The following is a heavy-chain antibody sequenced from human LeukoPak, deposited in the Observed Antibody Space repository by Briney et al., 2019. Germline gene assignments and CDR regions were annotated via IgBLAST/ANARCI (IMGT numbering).Heavy chain of an antibody. D-gene: IGHD5-24*01. V-gene: IGHV3-7*01. CDR2: IKQDGSEK. Sequence: PGGPLRLSCAASGFTFSSYWMNWARQAPGKGLEWVANIKQDGSEKNYVDFVKGRFTISRDNAKNSLDLQMNSLRAEDTAMYYCARARGDGYQWYFDLWGRGTLVTVSS. CDR3: ARARGDGYQWYFDL. CDR1: GFTFSSYW. J-gene: IGHJ2*01.